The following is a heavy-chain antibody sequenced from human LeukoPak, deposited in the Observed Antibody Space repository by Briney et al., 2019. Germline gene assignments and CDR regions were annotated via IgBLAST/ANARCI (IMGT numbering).Heavy chain of an antibody. D-gene: IGHD3-22*01. J-gene: IGHJ4*02. Sequence: SETLSLTCTVSGCSISTYYWSWIRQPPGKGLEWIGHIYDSGSTNYNPSLKSRVTIAVDTSKNHFSLKLSSVTAADTAVYYCTRNYDSSGYTTFGYWGRGTLVTVSS. CDR2: IYDSGST. V-gene: IGHV4-59*01. CDR3: TRNYDSSGYTTFGY. CDR1: GCSISTYY.